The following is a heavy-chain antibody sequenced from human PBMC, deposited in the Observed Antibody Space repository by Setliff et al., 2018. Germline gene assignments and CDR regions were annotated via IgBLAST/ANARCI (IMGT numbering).Heavy chain of an antibody. Sequence: PWGSLRLSCAASGFTFSNYWMSWVRQAPGKGLERVANIKQDGSEKYYVDSVKGRFTISRDNAKNSLYLQMNSLRAEDTAVYYCARDGGEYWGQGTLVTVSS. CDR2: IKQDGSEK. V-gene: IGHV3-7*01. J-gene: IGHJ4*02. CDR3: ARDGGEY. CDR1: GFTFSNYW. D-gene: IGHD3-16*01.